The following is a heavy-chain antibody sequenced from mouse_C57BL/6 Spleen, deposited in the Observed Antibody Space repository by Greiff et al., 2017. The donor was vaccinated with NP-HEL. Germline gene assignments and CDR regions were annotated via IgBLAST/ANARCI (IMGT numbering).Heavy chain of an antibody. V-gene: IGHV1-64*01. CDR3: ARGVTGGYAMDY. Sequence: QVQLKQPGAELVKPGASVKLSCKASGYTFTSYWMHWVKQRPGQGLEWIGMIHPNSGSTNYNEKFKSKATLTVDKSSSTAYMQLSSLTSEDSAVYYCARGVTGGYAMDYWGQGTSVTVSS. CDR2: IHPNSGST. J-gene: IGHJ4*01. D-gene: IGHD2-2*01. CDR1: GYTFTSYW.